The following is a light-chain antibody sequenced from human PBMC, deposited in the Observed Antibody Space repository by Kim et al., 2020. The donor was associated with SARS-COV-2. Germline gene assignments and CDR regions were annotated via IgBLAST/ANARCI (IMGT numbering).Light chain of an antibody. V-gene: IGKV3-11*01. Sequence: VLTQSPATLSLSPGERAILSCRASQSIGSYLAWYQQKVGQAPRLLIYDASNRATDIPARFSGSGSGTDFTLTISSLEPEDFAVYYCQQRYRWLTFGGGTKLEIK. J-gene: IGKJ4*01. CDR2: DAS. CDR3: QQRYRWLT. CDR1: QSIGSY.